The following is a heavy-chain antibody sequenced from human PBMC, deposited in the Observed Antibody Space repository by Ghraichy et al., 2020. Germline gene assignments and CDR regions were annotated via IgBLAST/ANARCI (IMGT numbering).Heavy chain of an antibody. CDR1: GGSFSVYY. D-gene: IGHD2/OR15-2a*01. CDR3: APFSDMPISDY. Sequence: SETLSLTCAVYGGSFSVYYWTWVRQPPGKGLEWIGEITHSGRTSYNPSVKSRVTISVDTSKKQFSLRLNSVTAADTAVYYCAPFSDMPISDYWGQGTLVTVSS. J-gene: IGHJ4*02. CDR2: ITHSGRT. V-gene: IGHV4-34*01.